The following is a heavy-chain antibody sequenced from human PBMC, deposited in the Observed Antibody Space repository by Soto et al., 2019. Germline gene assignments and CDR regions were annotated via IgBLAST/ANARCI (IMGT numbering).Heavy chain of an antibody. J-gene: IGHJ5*02. V-gene: IGHV5-51*01. CDR3: ARHAAAVAGTWDWFDP. CDR2: IYPGDSDT. D-gene: IGHD6-19*01. CDR1: GYSFTSYW. Sequence: PGESLKISCKGSGYSFTSYWIGWVSQMHGKGLEWMGIIYPGDSDTRYSPSFQGQVTISADKSISTAYLQWSSLKASDTAMYYCARHAAAVAGTWDWFDPWGQGTLVTVSS.